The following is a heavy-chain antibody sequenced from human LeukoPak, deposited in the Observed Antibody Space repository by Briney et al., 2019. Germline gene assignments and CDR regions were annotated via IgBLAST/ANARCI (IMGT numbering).Heavy chain of an antibody. CDR2: ISGSGGST. CDR3: ANLLLTSSAFDI. CDR1: GFTFSSYA. V-gene: IGHV3-23*01. Sequence: GGSLRLSCAASGFTFSSYAMSWVRQAPGKGLEWVSAISGSGGSTYYADSVKGRFTISRDNSKNTLYLQMNSLRAEDTAVCYCANLLLTSSAFDIWGQGTMVTVSS. D-gene: IGHD2-21*01. J-gene: IGHJ3*02.